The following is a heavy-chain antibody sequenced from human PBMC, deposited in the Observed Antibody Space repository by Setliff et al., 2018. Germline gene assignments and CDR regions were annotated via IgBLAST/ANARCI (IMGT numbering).Heavy chain of an antibody. CDR3: ARDRSTVIRGVTSFFYYYMDV. Sequence: PSETLSLTCTVSGGSMNSGSYYWSWIRQAPGKGLEWIGHIFYSDTAKYNPSLESRAAISVDSSKNQLSLKLRSVTAADTAVYYCARDRSTVIRGVTSFFYYYMDVWGGGTTVTVSS. J-gene: IGHJ6*03. CDR2: IFYSDTA. D-gene: IGHD3-10*01. CDR1: GGSMNSGSYY. V-gene: IGHV4-61*01.